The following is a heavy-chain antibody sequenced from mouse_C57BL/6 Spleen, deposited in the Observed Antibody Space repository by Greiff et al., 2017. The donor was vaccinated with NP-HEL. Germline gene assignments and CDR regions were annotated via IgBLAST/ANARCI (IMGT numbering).Heavy chain of an antibody. D-gene: IGHD4-1*01. V-gene: IGHV1-18*01. CDR3: ARRRLNWVYYFDD. Sequence: EVQLQQSGPELVKPGASVKIPCKASGYTFTDYNMDWVKQSHGKSLEWIGDINPNNGGTIYNQKFKGKATLTVDKSSSTAYMELRSLTSEDTAVYYCARRRLNWVYYFDDWGQGTTLTVSS. J-gene: IGHJ2*01. CDR2: INPNNGGT. CDR1: GYTFTDYN.